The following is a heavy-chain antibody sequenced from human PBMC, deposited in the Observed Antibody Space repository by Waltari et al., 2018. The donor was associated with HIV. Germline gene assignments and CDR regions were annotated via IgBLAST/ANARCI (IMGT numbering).Heavy chain of an antibody. V-gene: IGHV4-38-2*01. D-gene: IGHD6-13*01. J-gene: IGHJ4*02. Sequence: QVQLQESGPGLVKPSDTLSLTCAVSDFYISSGHYWGWSRPSPGKGLEWLGSVFNSGSTFYKHSFKSLVSISVDTSKNQFSLKWTSVTASDTAGYYCARQPAPYSTWFQIYFDYWGQGTVVTVSS. CDR1: DFYISSGHY. CDR3: ARQPAPYSTWFQIYFDY. CDR2: VFNSGST.